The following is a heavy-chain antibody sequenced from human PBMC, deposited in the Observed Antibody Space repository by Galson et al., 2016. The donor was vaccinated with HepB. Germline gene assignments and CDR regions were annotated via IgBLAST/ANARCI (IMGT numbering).Heavy chain of an antibody. CDR3: ARDRGGGCFDF. J-gene: IGHJ4*02. CDR2: ISNTGLYT. Sequence: SLRLSCAVSGFNLRDYYLSWVRQAPGKGLEWISYISNTGLYTKYADSVKGRFTISRDNAKNLLYLQMDSLRAGDTAMYFCARDRGGGCFDFWGQGTLVTVSS. V-gene: IGHV3-11*06. D-gene: IGHD4-23*01. CDR1: GFNLRDYY.